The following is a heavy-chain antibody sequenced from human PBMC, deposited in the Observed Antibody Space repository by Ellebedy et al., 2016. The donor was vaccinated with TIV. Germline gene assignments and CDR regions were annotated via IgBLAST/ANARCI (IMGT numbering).Heavy chain of an antibody. D-gene: IGHD3-10*01. CDR2: INQDGSEK. CDR3: ARVLYYYGSGSYNFPLDY. CDR1: GFTFSSYW. Sequence: GGSLRLSCADSGFTFSSYWMSWVRQAPGKGLEWVANINQDGSEKYYVDSVKGRFTISRDNAKNSLYLQMNSLRAEDTAVYYCARVLYYYGSGSYNFPLDYWGQGTLVTVSS. V-gene: IGHV3-7*01. J-gene: IGHJ4*02.